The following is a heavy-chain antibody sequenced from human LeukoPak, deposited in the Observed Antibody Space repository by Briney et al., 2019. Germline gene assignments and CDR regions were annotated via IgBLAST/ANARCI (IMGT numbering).Heavy chain of an antibody. CDR2: ISSNGGST. CDR3: ARDGVADTYYYYYMDV. V-gene: IGHV3-64*01. J-gene: IGHJ6*03. D-gene: IGHD2-15*01. Sequence: GGSLRLSCAASQFTFSSYAMNWVRQAPGKGLEYVSAISSNGGSTYYANSVKGRFTISRDNSKNTLYLQMGSLRAEDMAVYYCARDGVADTYYYYYMDVWGKGTTVTISS. CDR1: QFTFSSYA.